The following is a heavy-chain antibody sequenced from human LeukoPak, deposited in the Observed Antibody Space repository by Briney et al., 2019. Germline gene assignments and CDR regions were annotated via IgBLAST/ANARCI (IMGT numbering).Heavy chain of an antibody. J-gene: IGHJ5*02. CDR2: IYPGDSDT. Sequence: GXXLKISCQGSGSSFTSYWIGWVRQLPGKGLEWMGIIYPGDSDTRYSPSFQGQVTISADKSISTAYLQWSSLKASDTAMYYCARSLGYCSGGSCYSSWFDPWGQGTLVTVSS. D-gene: IGHD2-15*01. V-gene: IGHV5-51*01. CDR1: GSSFTSYW. CDR3: ARSLGYCSGGSCYSSWFDP.